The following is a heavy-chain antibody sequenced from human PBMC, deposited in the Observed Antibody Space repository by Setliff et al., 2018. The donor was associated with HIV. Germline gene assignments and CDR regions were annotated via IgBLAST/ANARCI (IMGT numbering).Heavy chain of an antibody. V-gene: IGHV1-2*02. Sequence: ASVKVSCKTSGYTFTDHFIHWVRQAPGQGLEWMGWIDPNSDDTTYAQNFQGRVTMTIDTSVNTAYLELSRLRTDDTAVYYCARTEYFDFWSGPRGFDPWGQGTLVTVSS. CDR2: IDPNSDDT. CDR3: ARTEYFDFWSGPRGFDP. J-gene: IGHJ5*02. D-gene: IGHD3-3*01. CDR1: GYTFTDHF.